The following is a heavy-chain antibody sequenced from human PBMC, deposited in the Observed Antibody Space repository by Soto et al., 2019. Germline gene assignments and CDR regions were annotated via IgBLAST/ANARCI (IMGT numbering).Heavy chain of an antibody. CDR3: ARDLAKGGGSAGFDY. Sequence: QVQLVQSGAEVKKPGASVNVSCKASGYTVTVYYMPWVRQAPGQGLEWMGWINPKSGGTMYPQKFQGRVTMTRDTSTSTAYMALTRLRSDDTAVYYCARDLAKGGGSAGFDYWGQGTLVTVSS. D-gene: IGHD1-26*01. CDR1: GYTVTVYY. J-gene: IGHJ4*02. CDR2: INPKSGGT. V-gene: IGHV1-2*02.